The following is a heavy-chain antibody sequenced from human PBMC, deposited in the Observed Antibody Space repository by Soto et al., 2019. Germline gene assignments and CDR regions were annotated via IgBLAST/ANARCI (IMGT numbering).Heavy chain of an antibody. J-gene: IGHJ5*02. D-gene: IGHD7-27*01. Sequence: QVQLTQSGAEVKKPGASVKVSCQASGYTFINYDINWVRQAPGQGLEWMGCISGHNGNTKYAQKFQGRVTMATNRSTTTAYMELRSLRSDDTAVYYWARTMELGVDCFDPWGQGTLVTVSS. V-gene: IGHV1-18*04. CDR3: ARTMELGVDCFDP. CDR2: ISGHNGNT. CDR1: GYTFINYD.